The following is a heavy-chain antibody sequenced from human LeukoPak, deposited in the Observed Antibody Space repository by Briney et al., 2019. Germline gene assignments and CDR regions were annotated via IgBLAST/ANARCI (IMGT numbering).Heavy chain of an antibody. D-gene: IGHD3-22*01. Sequence: SETLSLTCTVSGGSISSYYWSWIRQPPGKGLEWIGYIYYSGSTNYNPSLKSRVTISVDTSKNQFSLKLSSVTAADTAVYYCARVDSRNYYGMDVWDQGTTVTVSS. CDR1: GGSISSYY. V-gene: IGHV4-59*01. J-gene: IGHJ6*02. CDR2: IYYSGST. CDR3: ARVDSRNYYGMDV.